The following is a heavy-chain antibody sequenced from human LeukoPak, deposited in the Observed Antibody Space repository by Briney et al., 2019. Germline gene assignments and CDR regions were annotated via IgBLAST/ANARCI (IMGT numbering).Heavy chain of an antibody. CDR3: AAGVQQLATGH. CDR1: GYTFTSYY. CDR2: IVVGSGNT. D-gene: IGHD6-13*01. J-gene: IGHJ1*01. Sequence: SVKVSCKASGYTFTSYYMHWVRQARGQRLEWIGWIVVGSGNTNYAQKFQERVTITRDMSTSTAYMELSSLRSEDTAVYYCAAGVQQLATGHWGQGTLVTVSS. V-gene: IGHV1-58*02.